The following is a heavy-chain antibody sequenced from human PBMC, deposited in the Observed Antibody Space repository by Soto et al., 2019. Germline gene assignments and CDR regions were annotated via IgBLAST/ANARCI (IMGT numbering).Heavy chain of an antibody. J-gene: IGHJ4*02. CDR1: GYTFTSYY. Sequence: QVQLVQSGAEVKKPGASVKVSCKASGYTFTSYYMHWVRQAPGQGLEWMGIINPSGGSTSYAQKLQGRVTMTRDTSTRTVYMELSSLRSEDTAVYYCDSDRHSNSYYFDYWGQGTLVTVSS. CDR2: INPSGGST. V-gene: IGHV1-46*03. CDR3: DSDRHSNSYYFDY. D-gene: IGHD4-4*01.